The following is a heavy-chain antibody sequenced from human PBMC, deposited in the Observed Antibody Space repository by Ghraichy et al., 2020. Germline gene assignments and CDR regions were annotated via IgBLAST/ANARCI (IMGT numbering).Heavy chain of an antibody. Sequence: GGSLRLSCAASGFTFSSYAMNWVRQAPGKGLEWVSTISGSGDSTYYADSVRGRFTISTDNSKSTLYLQMNSLRAEDTALYYCARMAANWGFFDYWGQGALVTVSS. V-gene: IGHV3-23*01. J-gene: IGHJ4*02. D-gene: IGHD7-27*01. CDR3: ARMAANWGFFDY. CDR1: GFTFSSYA. CDR2: ISGSGDST.